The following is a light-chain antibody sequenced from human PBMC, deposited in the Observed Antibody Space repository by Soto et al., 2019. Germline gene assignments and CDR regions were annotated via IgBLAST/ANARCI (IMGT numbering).Light chain of an antibody. V-gene: IGKV3-20*01. J-gene: IGKJ1*01. CDR3: QKYGSSPKK. Sequence: EIVFTHSPFTLSLSPVDRATLSFMASQTISSTYLAWYQQKPGQAPRLLIYAASTRATGIPDRFSGSGSGTDFTLTISRLEPEDFAVYYCQKYGSSPKKFGQGTKVDIK. CDR1: QTISSTY. CDR2: AAS.